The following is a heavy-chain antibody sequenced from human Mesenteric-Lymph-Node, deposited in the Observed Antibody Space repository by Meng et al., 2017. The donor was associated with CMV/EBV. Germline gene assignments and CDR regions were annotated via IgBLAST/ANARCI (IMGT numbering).Heavy chain of an antibody. CDR1: GDSVSSNSAA. D-gene: IGHD2-2*01. CDR3: ANEKTRKVVPAAMSNWFDP. CDR2: TYYRSKWYN. J-gene: IGHJ5*02. Sequence: SETLSLTCAISGDSVSSNSAAWNWIRQSPSRGLEWLGRTYYRSKWYNDYAVSVKSRITINPDTSKNQFSLKLSSVTAADTAVYYCANEKTRKVVPAAMSNWFDPWGQGTLVTVSS. V-gene: IGHV6-1*01.